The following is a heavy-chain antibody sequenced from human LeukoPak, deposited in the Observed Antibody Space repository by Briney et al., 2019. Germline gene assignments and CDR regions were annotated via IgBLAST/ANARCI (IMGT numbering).Heavy chain of an antibody. D-gene: IGHD5-18*01. J-gene: IGHJ4*02. CDR2: ISSSSSTI. V-gene: IGHV3-48*04. CDR1: GFAFSNFG. Sequence: QPGGSLRLSCVASGFAFSNFGVQWVRQAPGKGLEWVSYISSSSSTIYYADSVKGRFTISRDNAKNSLYLQMNSLRAEDTAVYYCARDRGRGYGYGWDYWGQGTLVTVSS. CDR3: ARDRGRGYGYGWDY.